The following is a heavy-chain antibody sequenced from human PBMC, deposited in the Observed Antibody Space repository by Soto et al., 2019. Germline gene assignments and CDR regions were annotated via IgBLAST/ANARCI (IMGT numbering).Heavy chain of an antibody. CDR2: IGSSGGSR. J-gene: IGHJ5*02. V-gene: IGHV3-23*01. CDR1: GSNFHTCA. CDR3: STDAPPPWPAAWVDP. Sequence: LRLSCSAAGSNFHTCAVSWIRQAPRKCLEWVSHIGSSGGSRDYAVSVRGRFFISRDTSKYVLFLQMQSLRVNDTATYYCSTDAPPPWPAAWVDPLGKGTLV.